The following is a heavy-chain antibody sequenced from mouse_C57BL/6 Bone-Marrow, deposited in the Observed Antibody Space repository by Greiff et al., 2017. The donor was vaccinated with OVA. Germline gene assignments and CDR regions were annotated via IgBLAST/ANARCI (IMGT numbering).Heavy chain of an antibody. D-gene: IGHD2-4*01. CDR3: AKHSYDYGDAY. Sequence: VQGVESGPGLVAPSQSLSITCTVSGFSLTSYGVDWVRQPPGKGLEWLGVIWGGGSTNSNSALMSRLSISKDNSKSQVFLKMSRLHADDTAMYYCAKHSYDYGDAYWGQGTLVTVSA. J-gene: IGHJ3*01. V-gene: IGHV2-9*01. CDR1: GFSLTSYG. CDR2: IWGGGST.